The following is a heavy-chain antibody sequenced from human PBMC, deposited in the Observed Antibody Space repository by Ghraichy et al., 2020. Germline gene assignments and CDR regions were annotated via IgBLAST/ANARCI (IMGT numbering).Heavy chain of an antibody. D-gene: IGHD6-13*01. J-gene: IGHJ6*02. V-gene: IGHV4-34*01. CDR3: AGITGYSSSWYRPNYYYGMDV. CDR2: INHSGST. Sequence: SETLSLTCAVYGGSFSGYYWSWIRQPPGKGLEWIGEINHSGSTNYNPSLKSRVTISVDTSKNQFSLKLSSVTAADTAVYYCAGITGYSSSWYRPNYYYGMDVWGQGTTVTVSS. CDR1: GGSFSGYY.